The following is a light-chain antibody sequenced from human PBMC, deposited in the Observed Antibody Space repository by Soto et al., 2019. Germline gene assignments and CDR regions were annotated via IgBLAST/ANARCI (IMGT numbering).Light chain of an antibody. CDR2: DVS. J-gene: IGLJ1*01. V-gene: IGLV2-14*01. CDR3: SSYTSATTYV. CDR1: SSDVGAYNY. Sequence: QSVLTRPASVSGSPGQSITISCPGTSSDVGAYNYDSWYQQYPGEAPKVIIYDVSHRPAGVSNRFSGSKSGNTASLTISGLQTQDEADYYCSSYTSATTYVFGTGTKVTVL.